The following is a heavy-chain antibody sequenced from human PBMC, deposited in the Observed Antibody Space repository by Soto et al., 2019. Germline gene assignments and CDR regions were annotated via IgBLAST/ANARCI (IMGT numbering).Heavy chain of an antibody. CDR1: GGTINSGDYF. D-gene: IGHD2-15*01. V-gene: IGHV4-30-4*01. Sequence: SETLSLTCSVSGGTINSGDYFWSWIRQPPGKGLEWIGSIFYTGSTYYSPSLKSRASMSMDTSKSLFSLRLRSLTAADTAVYFCARVTAPLYRHYYFDYWGQGTPVTVSS. J-gene: IGHJ4*02. CDR3: ARVTAPLYRHYYFDY. CDR2: IFYTGST.